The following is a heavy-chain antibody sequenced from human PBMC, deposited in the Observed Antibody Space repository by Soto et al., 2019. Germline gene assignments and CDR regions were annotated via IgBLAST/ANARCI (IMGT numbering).Heavy chain of an antibody. J-gene: IGHJ4*02. CDR3: ARLEKHHLAFDY. CDR2: INPNSGGT. CDR1: LYTFTGYY. D-gene: IGHD3-3*01. Sequence: XSVKVACKASLYTFTGYYMHWVRQAPGQGLEWMGWINPNSGGTNYAQKFQGRVSMTRDTSITTAYMELSRLRSDDTPVYYCARLEKHHLAFDYWGQGTLVTVYS. V-gene: IGHV1-2*02.